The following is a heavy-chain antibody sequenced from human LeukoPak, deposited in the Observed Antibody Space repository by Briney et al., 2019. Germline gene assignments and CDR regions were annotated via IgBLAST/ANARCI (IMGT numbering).Heavy chain of an antibody. Sequence: ASVTVSCKASGYTFTSYYMHWVRQAPGQGLEWMGIINPSGGSTSYAQKFQGRVTVTRDTSTSTVYMELSSLRSEDTAVYYCARDREVLLWFGELSPLNAFDIWGQGTMVTVPS. CDR3: ARDREVLLWFGELSPLNAFDI. J-gene: IGHJ3*02. V-gene: IGHV1-46*01. CDR2: INPSGGST. D-gene: IGHD3-10*01. CDR1: GYTFTSYY.